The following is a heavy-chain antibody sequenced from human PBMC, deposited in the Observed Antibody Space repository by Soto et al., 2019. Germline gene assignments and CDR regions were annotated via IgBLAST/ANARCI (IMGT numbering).Heavy chain of an antibody. CDR1: GGSFSGYY. CDR3: ASSIGDHETFDY. J-gene: IGHJ4*02. V-gene: IGHV4-34*01. Sequence: PSETLSLTCAVYGGSFSGYYWSWIRQPPGKGLEWIGEINHSGSTNYNPSLKSRVTISVDTSKNQFSLKLSSVTAADTAVYYCASSIGDHETFDYWGQGTLVTVSS. D-gene: IGHD2-21*02. CDR2: INHSGST.